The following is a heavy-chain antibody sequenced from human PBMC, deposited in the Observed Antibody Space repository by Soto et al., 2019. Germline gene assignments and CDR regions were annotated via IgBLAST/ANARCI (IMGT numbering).Heavy chain of an antibody. CDR1: GYTFTSYG. J-gene: IGHJ6*03. Sequence: QVQLVQSGAEVKKPGASVKVSCKASGYTFTSYGISWVRQAPGQGLEWMGWISAYNGNTNYAQKIQGRVTMTTDTSTSTAYMELRSLRSDDTAVYYCARDPSCSSTSCPISRYYYYYMDVWGKGTTVTVSS. CDR3: ARDPSCSSTSCPISRYYYYYMDV. V-gene: IGHV1-18*01. D-gene: IGHD2-2*01. CDR2: ISAYNGNT.